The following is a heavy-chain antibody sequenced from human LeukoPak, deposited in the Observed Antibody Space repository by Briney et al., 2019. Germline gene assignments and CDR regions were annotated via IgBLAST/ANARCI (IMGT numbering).Heavy chain of an antibody. CDR1: GFTFSSYW. CDR3: ARDRHYYGSGSYYNLGY. Sequence: PGGSLRLSCAASGFTFSSYWMSWVRQAPGKGLEWVANIKQDGSEKYYVDSVKGRFTISRDNAKNSLYLQMNSLRAEDTAVYYCARDRHYYGSGSYYNLGYWGQGTLSPSPQ. J-gene: IGHJ4*02. V-gene: IGHV3-7*04. CDR2: IKQDGSEK. D-gene: IGHD3-10*01.